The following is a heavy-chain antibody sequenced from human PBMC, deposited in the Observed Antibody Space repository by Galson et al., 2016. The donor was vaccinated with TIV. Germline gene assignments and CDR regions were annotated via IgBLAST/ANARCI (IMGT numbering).Heavy chain of an antibody. Sequence: SLRLSCAVSGFIVSDNCMSWVRQAPGRRLKLVSLLYSDGNTYYRDSVKGRFTTSRDNSDNTLSLQMNTLRAEDTAVYYCAKTTPAEIQLGYYFDLWGQGTLVTVSS. V-gene: IGHV3-53*01. J-gene: IGHJ4*02. CDR2: LYSDGNT. CDR3: AKTTPAEIQLGYYFDL. D-gene: IGHD5-18*01. CDR1: GFIVSDNC.